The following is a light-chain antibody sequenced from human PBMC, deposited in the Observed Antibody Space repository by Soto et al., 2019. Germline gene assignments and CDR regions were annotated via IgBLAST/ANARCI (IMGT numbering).Light chain of an antibody. CDR1: QGISLY. V-gene: IGKV1-17*03. CDR2: AAS. J-gene: IGKJ4*02. Sequence: DIQMTQSPFSMSAAFGDRVTSTCLASQGISLYLAWFQQRPGKLPKRLISAASNLQSGVPSRFSGSGSGTEFTLTISSLQPEEFATNGCPKRSRESNRFSARAEVDIK. CDR3: PKRSRESNR.